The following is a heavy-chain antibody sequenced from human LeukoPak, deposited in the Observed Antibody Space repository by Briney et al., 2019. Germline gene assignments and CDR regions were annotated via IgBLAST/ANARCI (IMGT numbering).Heavy chain of an antibody. CDR3: AKKHSGYDPRFDY. J-gene: IGHJ4*02. Sequence: GGSLRLSCAASGFTFSSYGMHWVRQAPGKGLEWVAFIRYDGSNKYYADSVKGRFTISRDNSKNTLYLQMNSLRAEDTAVYYCAKKHSGYDPRFDYWGQGTLVTVPS. D-gene: IGHD5-12*01. CDR2: IRYDGSNK. CDR1: GFTFSSYG. V-gene: IGHV3-30*02.